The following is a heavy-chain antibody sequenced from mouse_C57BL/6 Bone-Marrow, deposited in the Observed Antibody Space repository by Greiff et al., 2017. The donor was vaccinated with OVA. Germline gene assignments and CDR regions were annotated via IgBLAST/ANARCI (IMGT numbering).Heavy chain of an antibody. J-gene: IGHJ4*01. CDR1: GFTFSSYG. CDR3: ARLGYYAMDY. Sequence: DVKLVESGGDLVKPGGSLKLSCAASGFTFSSYGMSWVRQTPDKRLEWVATISSGGSYTYYPDSVKGRFTTSRDNAKNTLYLQMSSLKSEDSAMYYCARLGYYAMDYWGQGTSVTVSS. V-gene: IGHV5-6*02. CDR2: ISSGGSYT.